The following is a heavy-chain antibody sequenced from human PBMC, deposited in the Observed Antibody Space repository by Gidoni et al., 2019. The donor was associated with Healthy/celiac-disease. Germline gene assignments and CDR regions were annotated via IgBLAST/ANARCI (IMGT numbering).Heavy chain of an antibody. CDR3: ARRSTMIVVVPAHAFDI. D-gene: IGHD3-22*01. J-gene: IGHJ3*02. CDR1: GFPFSHYY. Sequence: QVQLVESGGGLVKPGGSLRLSCAASGFPFSHYYMSWIRPAPGKGLEWVSYISSSGSTIYYADSVKGRFTISRDNAKNSLYLQMNSLRAEDTAVYYCARRSTMIVVVPAHAFDIWGQGTMVTVSS. CDR2: ISSSGSTI. V-gene: IGHV3-11*01.